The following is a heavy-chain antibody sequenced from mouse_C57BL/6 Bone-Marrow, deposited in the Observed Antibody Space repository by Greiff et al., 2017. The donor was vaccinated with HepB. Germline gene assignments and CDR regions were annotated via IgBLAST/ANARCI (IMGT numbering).Heavy chain of an antibody. V-gene: IGHV1-69*01. Sequence: VQLQQPGAELVMPGASVKLSCKASGYTFTSYWMHWVKQRPGQGLEWIGEIDPSDSYTNYNQKFKGKSTLTVDKSSSTAYMQLSSLTSEDSAVYYCARSWYFDDWGQGTTLTVSS. CDR3: ARSWYFDD. J-gene: IGHJ2*01. CDR1: GYTFTSYW. CDR2: IDPSDSYT.